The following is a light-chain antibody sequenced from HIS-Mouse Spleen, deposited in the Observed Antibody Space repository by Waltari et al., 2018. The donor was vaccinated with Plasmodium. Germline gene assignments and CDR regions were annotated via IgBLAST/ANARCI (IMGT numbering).Light chain of an antibody. Sequence: QSALTQPASVSGSPGQSITISCTGTSSDVGGYNYVSWYHQHPGKAPKLMIYDVSNRPSGFSNRFTGSKSGNTASLTISGLQAEDEADYYCSSYTSSSTLNYVFGTGTKVTVL. J-gene: IGLJ1*01. CDR3: SSYTSSSTLNYV. CDR2: DVS. V-gene: IGLV2-14*03. CDR1: SSDVGGYNY.